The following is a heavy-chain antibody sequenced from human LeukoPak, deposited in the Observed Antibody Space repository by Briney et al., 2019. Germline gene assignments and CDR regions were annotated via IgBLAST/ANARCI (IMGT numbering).Heavy chain of an antibody. Sequence: GGCLRLSCAASGFTFSTFAMIWVRQPPGKGLEWVSSIFPSGGEIHYADSVRGRFTISRDNSKSTLSLQMNSLRAEDTAIYYCATYRQVLLPFESWGQGTLVTVSS. CDR2: IFPSGGEI. CDR1: GFTFSTFA. D-gene: IGHD2-8*02. CDR3: ATYRQVLLPFES. J-gene: IGHJ4*02. V-gene: IGHV3-23*01.